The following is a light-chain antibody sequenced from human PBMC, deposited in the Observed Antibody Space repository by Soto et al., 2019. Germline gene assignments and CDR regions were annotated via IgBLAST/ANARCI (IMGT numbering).Light chain of an antibody. V-gene: IGKV1-5*01. CDR1: QSISSW. J-gene: IGKJ5*01. Sequence: DIQMTQSPSTLSAFVGDRVTITCRASQSISSWLAWYQQKPGKAPKLLIYDASSLESGVQSRFSGSGSGTEFTLTIRSLQPDEFAVYYCKQYNNWPITVGQGTRLEIK. CDR2: DAS. CDR3: KQYNNWPIT.